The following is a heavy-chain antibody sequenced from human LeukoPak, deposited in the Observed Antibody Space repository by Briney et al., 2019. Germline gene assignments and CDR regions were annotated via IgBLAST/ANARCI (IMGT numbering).Heavy chain of an antibody. Sequence: GRSLRLSCAASGFTFSSYAMSWVRQAPGKGLEWVSIVSSSGGSTYSADSVKGRFTISRDNSKNTLYLQMNSLRAEDTAIYYCAKDNLVGTTRGYFDYWGQGALVTVSS. D-gene: IGHD1-26*01. CDR2: VSSSGGST. CDR3: AKDNLVGTTRGYFDY. V-gene: IGHV3-23*01. CDR1: GFTFSSYA. J-gene: IGHJ4*02.